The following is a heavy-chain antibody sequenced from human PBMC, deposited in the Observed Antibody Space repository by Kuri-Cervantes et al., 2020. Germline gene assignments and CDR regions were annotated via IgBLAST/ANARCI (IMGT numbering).Heavy chain of an antibody. V-gene: IGHV1-18*04. D-gene: IGHD2-2*01. Sequence: ASVKVSCKASGYTFTGYYMHWVRQAPGQGLEWMGWISAYNGNTNYAQKLQGRVTMTTDTSTSTAYMELGSLRSDDTAVYYCARDGGIVVNYFDYWGQGTLVTVSS. CDR2: ISAYNGNT. J-gene: IGHJ4*02. CDR3: ARDGGIVVNYFDY. CDR1: GYTFTGYY.